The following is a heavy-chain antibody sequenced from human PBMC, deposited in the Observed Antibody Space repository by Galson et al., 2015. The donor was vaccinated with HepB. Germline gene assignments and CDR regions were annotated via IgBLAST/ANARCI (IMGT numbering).Heavy chain of an antibody. D-gene: IGHD3-10*01. CDR2: IYQSGVYQSGNT. CDR3: ARAPSYGSGSYYRYFDY. CDR1: DYSISSDNY. J-gene: IGHJ4*02. V-gene: IGHV4-38-2*02. Sequence: LTCTVSDYSISSDNYWGWIRQPPGKGLEWIGSIYQSGVYQSGNTYYSPSLKSRVTISVDTSKSQFSLKLRSVTAADTAVYYCARAPSYGSGSYYRYFDYWGQGALVTVSS.